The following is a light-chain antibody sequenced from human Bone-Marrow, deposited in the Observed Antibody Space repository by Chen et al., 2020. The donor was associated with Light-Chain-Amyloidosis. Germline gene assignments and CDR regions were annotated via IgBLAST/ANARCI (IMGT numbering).Light chain of an antibody. CDR2: DDS. V-gene: IGLV3-21*02. Sequence: SYVLTQPSSVSVAPGQTATIACGGNNIGSTSVHWYQQTPGQAPLLVVYDDSARPSGIPERLSGANSGNTATLNISRVEAGDEADYYCQVWDRSSDRPVFGGGTKLTVL. J-gene: IGLJ3*02. CDR3: QVWDRSSDRPV. CDR1: NIGSTS.